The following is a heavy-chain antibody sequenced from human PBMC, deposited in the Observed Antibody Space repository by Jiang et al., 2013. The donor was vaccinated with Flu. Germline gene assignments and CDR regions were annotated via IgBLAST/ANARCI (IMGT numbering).Heavy chain of an antibody. J-gene: IGHJ4*02. CDR3: ARGVGFSGNFDY. V-gene: IGHV1-69*01. Sequence: RVTITADESTSTAYMELSSLRSEDTAVYYCARGVGFSGNFDYWGQGTLVTVSS. D-gene: IGHD1-26*01.